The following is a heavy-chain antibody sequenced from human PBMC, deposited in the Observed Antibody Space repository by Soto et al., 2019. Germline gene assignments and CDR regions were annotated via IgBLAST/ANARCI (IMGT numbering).Heavy chain of an antibody. CDR3: AAAPHTVTYLHHCGY. D-gene: IGHD4-17*01. CDR2: IVVGSGNT. V-gene: IGHV1-58*01. CDR1: GFTFTSSA. Sequence: AVKVSCKSSGFTFTSSAVQWVRQARGQRLEWIGWIVVGSGNTNYAQKFQERVTITRDMSTSTAYMELSSLRSEDTAVYYRAAAPHTVTYLHHCGYWGPGTLVTVAS. J-gene: IGHJ4*02.